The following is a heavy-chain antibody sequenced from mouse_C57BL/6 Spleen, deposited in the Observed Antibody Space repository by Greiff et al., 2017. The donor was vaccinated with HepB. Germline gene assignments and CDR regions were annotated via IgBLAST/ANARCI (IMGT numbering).Heavy chain of an antibody. Sequence: EVQVVESGGGLVKPGGSLKLSCAASGFTFSDYGMHWVRQAPEKGLEWVAYISSGSSTIYYADTVKGRFTISRDNAKNTLFLQMTSLRSEDTARYYCAREILRRDGYFDYWSQGTTLTDSS. V-gene: IGHV5-17*01. CDR3: AREILRRDGYFDY. CDR1: GFTFSDYG. J-gene: IGHJ2*01. CDR2: ISSGSSTI. D-gene: IGHD1-1*01.